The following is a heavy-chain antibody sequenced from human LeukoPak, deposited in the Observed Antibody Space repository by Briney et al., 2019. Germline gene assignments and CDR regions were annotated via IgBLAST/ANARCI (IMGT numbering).Heavy chain of an antibody. CDR1: GFTVSSNY. V-gene: IGHV3-53*05. J-gene: IGHJ4*02. Sequence: GGSLRLSCAASGFTVSSNYMSWVRQAPGKGLEWVSVIYSGGSTYYADSVKGRFTISRDNSKNTLYLQMNSLRPEDTAVYSCASDYYYDTSGYYPDYWGQGTLVTVSS. CDR2: IYSGGST. D-gene: IGHD3-22*01. CDR3: ASDYYYDTSGYYPDY.